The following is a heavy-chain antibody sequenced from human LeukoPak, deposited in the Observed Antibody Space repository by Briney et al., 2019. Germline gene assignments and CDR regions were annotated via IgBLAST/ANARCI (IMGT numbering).Heavy chain of an antibody. V-gene: IGHV1-24*01. CDR3: ATDIDRLFQLDY. CDR2: FDPEDGET. Sequence: EASVKVSCKVSGYTLTELSMHWVRQAPGKGLEWMGGFDPEDGETSYAQKFQGRVTMTEDTSTDTAYMELSSLRSEDTAVYYCATDIDRLFQLDYWGQGTLVTVSS. CDR1: GYTLTELS. D-gene: IGHD1-14*01. J-gene: IGHJ4*02.